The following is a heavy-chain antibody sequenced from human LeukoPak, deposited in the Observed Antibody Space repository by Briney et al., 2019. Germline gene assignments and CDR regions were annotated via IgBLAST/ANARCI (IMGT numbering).Heavy chain of an antibody. V-gene: IGHV3-23*01. Sequence: GGSLRLSCAASGFTFSSYAMSWVRQAPGKGLEWVSDIPGSGGGTYYADSVKGRFTISRDNSKNTLYLQMNSLRAEDTAVYYCAKDLSDPVMVIDSWGQGTLVTVSS. CDR3: AKDLSDPVMVIDS. CDR2: IPGSGGGT. CDR1: GFTFSSYA. D-gene: IGHD5-18*01. J-gene: IGHJ4*02.